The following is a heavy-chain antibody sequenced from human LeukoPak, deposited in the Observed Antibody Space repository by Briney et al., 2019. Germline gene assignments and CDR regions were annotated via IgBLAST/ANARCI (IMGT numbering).Heavy chain of an antibody. CDR2: INHSGST. Sequence: SETLSLTCAVYGGSFSGYYWSWIRQPPGKGLEWIGEINHSGSTDYNPSLKSRVTISVDTSKNQFSLKLSSVTAADTAVYYCARGGGPFDPWGQGTLVTVSS. CDR1: GGSFSGYY. D-gene: IGHD3-10*01. J-gene: IGHJ5*02. CDR3: ARGGGPFDP. V-gene: IGHV4-34*01.